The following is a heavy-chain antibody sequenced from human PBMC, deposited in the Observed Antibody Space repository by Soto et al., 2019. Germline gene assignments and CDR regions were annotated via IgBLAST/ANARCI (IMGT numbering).Heavy chain of an antibody. CDR3: ARDLRDGYNWGYYYGMDV. V-gene: IGHV4-59*01. CDR1: GGSISSYY. J-gene: IGHJ6*02. CDR2: IYYRGST. D-gene: IGHD5-12*01. Sequence: SETLSLTCTVSGGSISSYYWSWIRQPPGKGLEWIGYIYYRGSTNYNPSLKSRVTISVDTSKNQFSLKLSSVTAADTAVYYCARDLRDGYNWGYYYGMDVWGQGTTVTVSS.